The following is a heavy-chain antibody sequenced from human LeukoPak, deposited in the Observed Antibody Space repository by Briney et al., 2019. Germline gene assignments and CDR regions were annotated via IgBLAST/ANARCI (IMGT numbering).Heavy chain of an antibody. J-gene: IGHJ4*02. D-gene: IGHD6-13*01. Sequence: PGGSLRLSCAASGFTFSSYAMHWVRQAPGKGLEWVAVISYDGSNKYYADSVKGRFTISRDNSKNTLYLQMNSLRAEDTAVYYCARAGAQAAGTDYWGQGTLVTVSS. V-gene: IGHV3-30-3*01. CDR2: ISYDGSNK. CDR3: ARAGAQAAGTDY. CDR1: GFTFSSYA.